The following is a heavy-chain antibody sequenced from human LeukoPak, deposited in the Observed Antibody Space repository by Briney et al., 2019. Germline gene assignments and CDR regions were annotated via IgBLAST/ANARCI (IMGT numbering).Heavy chain of an antibody. V-gene: IGHV1-8*01. D-gene: IGHD3-22*01. CDR1: GYTFTSYD. CDR2: MNPNSGNP. Sequence: ASVKVSCKASGYTFTSYDINWVRQATGQGLEWMGWMNPNSGNPGYAQKFQGRVTMTRNTSISTAYMELSSLRSEDTAVYYCARLPYYYDSSGYYTGAFDIWGQGTMVTVSS. J-gene: IGHJ3*02. CDR3: ARLPYYYDSSGYYTGAFDI.